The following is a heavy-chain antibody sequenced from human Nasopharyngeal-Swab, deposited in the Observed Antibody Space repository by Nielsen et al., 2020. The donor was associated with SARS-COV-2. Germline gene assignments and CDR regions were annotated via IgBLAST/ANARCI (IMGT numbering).Heavy chain of an antibody. V-gene: IGHV3-30*03. J-gene: IGHJ5*02. CDR2: ISYDGSNK. CDR3: VSPGWFDP. Sequence: GESLKISCAASGFTFSSYGMHWVRQAPGKGLEWVAVISYDGSNKYYADSVKGRFTISRDNSKNTLYLQMNSLRAEDTAVYYCVSPGWFDPWGQGTLVTVSS. CDR1: GFTFSSYG.